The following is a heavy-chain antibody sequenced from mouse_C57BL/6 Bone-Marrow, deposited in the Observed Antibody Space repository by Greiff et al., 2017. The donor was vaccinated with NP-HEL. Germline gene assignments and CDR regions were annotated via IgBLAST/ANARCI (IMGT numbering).Heavy chain of an antibody. J-gene: IGHJ2*01. V-gene: IGHV1-81*01. CDR2: IYPRSGNT. Sequence: VKLVESGAELARPGASVKLSCKASGYTFTSYGISWVKQRTGQGLEWIGEIYPRSGNTYYNEKFKGKATLTADKSSSTAYMELRSLTSEDSAVYFCARFGSSLGYFDYWGQGTTLTVSS. CDR3: ARFGSSLGYFDY. CDR1: GYTFTSYG. D-gene: IGHD1-1*01.